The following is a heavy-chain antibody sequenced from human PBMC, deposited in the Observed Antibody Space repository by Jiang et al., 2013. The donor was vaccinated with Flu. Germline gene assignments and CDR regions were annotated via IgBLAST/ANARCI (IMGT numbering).Heavy chain of an antibody. Sequence: GGLVQPGGSLRLSCAASGFTFSSYAMSWVRQAPGKGLEWVSAISGSGGSTYYADSVKGRFTISRDNSKNTLYLQMNSLRAEDTAVYYCAKRSYYDILTGPPGAFDIWGQGTMVTVSS. V-gene: IGHV3-23*01. CDR3: AKRSYYDILTGPPGAFDI. D-gene: IGHD3-9*01. CDR2: ISGSGGST. CDR1: GFTFSSYA. J-gene: IGHJ3*02.